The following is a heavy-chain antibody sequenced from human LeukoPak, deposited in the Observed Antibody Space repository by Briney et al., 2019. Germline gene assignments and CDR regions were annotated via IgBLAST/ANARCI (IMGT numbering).Heavy chain of an antibody. CDR1: GFTFSSFS. CDR3: AKEARDILTHYYWGSQFDY. Sequence: GGSLRLSCAASGFTFSSFSMNWVRQAPGKGLEWVAAISGRGGDTFYADSVKGRYTFSRDNSKNTMFLQMNSLRAEDTALYYCAKEARDILTHYYWGSQFDYWGQGTLVTVSS. J-gene: IGHJ4*02. V-gene: IGHV3-23*01. CDR2: ISGRGGDT. D-gene: IGHD3-9*01.